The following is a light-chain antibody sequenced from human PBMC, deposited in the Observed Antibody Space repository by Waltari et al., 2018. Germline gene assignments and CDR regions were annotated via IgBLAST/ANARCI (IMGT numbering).Light chain of an antibody. J-gene: IGKJ1*01. Sequence: DIVMTQSPDSLAVSLGERATINCKSSQCVLCSSNNKNQLAWYQQKPGQPPRLLISWAPTRESGVPDRFTGSGSGTDFTLTISSLQAEDVADYYCQQYSTTPWTFGQGTKVEI. V-gene: IGKV4-1*01. CDR1: QCVLCSSNNKNQ. CDR3: QQYSTTPWT. CDR2: WAP.